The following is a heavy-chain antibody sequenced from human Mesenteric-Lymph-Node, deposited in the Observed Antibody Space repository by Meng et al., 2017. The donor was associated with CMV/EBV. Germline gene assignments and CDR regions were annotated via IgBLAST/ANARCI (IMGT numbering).Heavy chain of an antibody. V-gene: IGHV5-51*01. Sequence: GGSLRLSCEGSAYTFTSYWITWVRQMPGKGLEWMGIIYLGDSETRYSPSFQGQVTISADKSINTAYLQWSSLKASDTAMYYCARADSSSWFSFDFWGQGTLVTVSS. CDR1: AYTFTSYW. CDR2: IYLGDSET. D-gene: IGHD6-13*01. J-gene: IGHJ4*02. CDR3: ARADSSSWFSFDF.